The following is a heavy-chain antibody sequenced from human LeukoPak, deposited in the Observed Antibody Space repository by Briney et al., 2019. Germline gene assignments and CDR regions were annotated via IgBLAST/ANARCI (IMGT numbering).Heavy chain of an antibody. CDR3: ARDLKPYYYYGMDV. CDR1: GFTFSSYG. CDR2: IRYDGSKK. Sequence: GGSLRLSCAASGFTFSSYGMHWVRQAPGKGLDWVAFIRYDGSKKYYSDSVKGRFTISRDNSKNTLYLQMNSLRAEDTAVYYCARDLKPYYYYGMDVWGQGTTVTVSS. V-gene: IGHV3-30*02. J-gene: IGHJ6*02.